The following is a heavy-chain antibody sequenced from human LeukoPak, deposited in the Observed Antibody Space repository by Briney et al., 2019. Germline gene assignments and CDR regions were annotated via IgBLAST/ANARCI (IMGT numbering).Heavy chain of an antibody. Sequence: GGSLRLSCAASGFTFSSYSMNWVRQAPGKGLGWVSSISSSSSYIYYADSVKGRFTISRDNAKNSLYLQMNSLRAEDTAVYYCARAQENYFDYWGQGTLVTVSS. J-gene: IGHJ4*02. CDR2: ISSSSSYI. CDR3: ARAQENYFDY. V-gene: IGHV3-21*01. CDR1: GFTFSSYS.